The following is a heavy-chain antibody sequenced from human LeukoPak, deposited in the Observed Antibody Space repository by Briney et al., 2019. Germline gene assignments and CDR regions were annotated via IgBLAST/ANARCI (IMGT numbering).Heavy chain of an antibody. CDR2: FDPEYGET. J-gene: IGHJ3*02. V-gene: IGHV1-24*01. CDR3: ATADRSGSLGVDI. CDR1: GYTLTEIP. Sequence: ASVKVSCKVSGYTLTEIPIHWVRQAPGKGLEWLGGFDPEYGETVYAQKLLGRVTMTEDTSTDTAYMELSSLRSEDTAVYYCATADRSGSLGVDIWGQGTMVTVSS. D-gene: IGHD3-10*01.